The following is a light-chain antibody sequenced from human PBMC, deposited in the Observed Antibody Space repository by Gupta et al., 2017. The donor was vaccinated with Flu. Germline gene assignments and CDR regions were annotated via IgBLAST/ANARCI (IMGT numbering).Light chain of an antibody. CDR2: NVS. V-gene: IGKV3D-20*01. CDR1: QSLSSNY. CDR3: HQYAGSPWT. Sequence: EIVLTQSPATLSLSPGERATLSCGASQSLSSNYLAWYQRRPGLAPRLLIYNVSTRATDIPDRFSGSGSETDFTLTISRLEPEDSAVYYCHQYAGSPWTFGQGTKVEI. J-gene: IGKJ1*01.